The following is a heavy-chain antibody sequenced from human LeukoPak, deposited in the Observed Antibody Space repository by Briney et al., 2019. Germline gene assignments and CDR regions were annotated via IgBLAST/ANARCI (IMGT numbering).Heavy chain of an antibody. Sequence: GESLKISCKGSGYSFTNYWIGWVRQMPGKGLEWMGIIYPGGSDTRYSPSFQGQVTISADKSISTAYLQWSSLKASDTAMYYCARRLYCSGGSCSGGPGGVFDYWGQGTLVTVSS. CDR1: GYSFTNYW. D-gene: IGHD2-15*01. J-gene: IGHJ4*02. CDR3: ARRLYCSGGSCSGGPGGVFDY. V-gene: IGHV5-51*01. CDR2: IYPGGSDT.